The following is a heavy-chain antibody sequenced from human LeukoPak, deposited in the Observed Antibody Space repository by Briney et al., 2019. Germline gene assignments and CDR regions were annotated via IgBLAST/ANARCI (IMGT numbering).Heavy chain of an antibody. CDR1: GFTFSSYA. Sequence: GRSLRLSCAASGFTFSSYAIHWVRQAPGKGLEGVAVISYDGSNKYYADSVKGRFTISRDNSKNTLYLQMNSLRAEDTAVYYCARDTDGDYGADYWGQGTLVTVSS. CDR3: ARDTDGDYGADY. CDR2: ISYDGSNK. D-gene: IGHD4-17*01. V-gene: IGHV3-30*04. J-gene: IGHJ4*02.